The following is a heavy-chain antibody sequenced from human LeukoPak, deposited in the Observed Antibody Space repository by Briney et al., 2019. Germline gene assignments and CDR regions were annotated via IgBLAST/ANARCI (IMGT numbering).Heavy chain of an antibody. CDR3: ASTSNWNYVGPPNAFDI. CDR2: IYPGDSDT. CDR1: GSSFTSYW. V-gene: IGHV5-51*01. J-gene: IGHJ3*02. D-gene: IGHD1-7*01. Sequence: HGASLQISCEASGSSFTSYWIGWVRQLPGKGLEWMGIIYPGDSDTRYSPSFQGQVTISADKSISTSYLQWSSLKASDTAMYYCASTSNWNYVGPPNAFDIWGQGTMVTVSS.